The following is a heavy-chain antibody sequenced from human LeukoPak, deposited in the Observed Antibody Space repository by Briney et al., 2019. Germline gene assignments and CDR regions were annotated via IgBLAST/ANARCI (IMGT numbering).Heavy chain of an antibody. J-gene: IGHJ4*02. CDR1: GFTFKSYV. Sequence: LPGGSLRLSCVASGFTFKSYVMNWVRQAPGKALEWGATIYGSGVSISYADSVKGRFTISRDNSNNTLYLQMNSLRAEDTAMYYCAKDLGWELPAEAYWGQGILVTVSS. CDR3: AKDLGWELPAEAY. V-gene: IGHV3-23*01. CDR2: IYGSGVSI. D-gene: IGHD1-26*01.